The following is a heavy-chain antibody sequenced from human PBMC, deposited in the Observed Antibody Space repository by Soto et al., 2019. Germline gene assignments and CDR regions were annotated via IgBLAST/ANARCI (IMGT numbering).Heavy chain of an antibody. CDR2: IIPIFGTA. CDR3: ARDTGTTERIVDYYGMDV. J-gene: IGHJ6*02. V-gene: IGHV1-69*01. D-gene: IGHD1-7*01. Sequence: QVQLVQSGAEVKKPGSSVKVSCKASGGTFSSYAISWVRQAPGQGLEWMGGIIPIFGTANYAQKFQGRVTITADESTSTAYMELSGLRSEDTAVYYCARDTGTTERIVDYYGMDVWGQGTTVTVSS. CDR1: GGTFSSYA.